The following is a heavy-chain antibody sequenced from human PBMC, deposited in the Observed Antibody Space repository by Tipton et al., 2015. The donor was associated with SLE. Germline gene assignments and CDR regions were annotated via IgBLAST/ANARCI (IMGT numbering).Heavy chain of an antibody. Sequence: RSLRLSCAASGFTFSSFSSYTMNWVRQAPGKGLEWVAVIGHDGSNEYYADSVKGRFTISRDNSKNTLYLQMNSLRAEDTAVYYCASRTPKLGFQHWGQGTLVTVSS. V-gene: IGHV3-33*08. CDR2: IGHDGSNE. CDR1: GFTFSSFSSYT. J-gene: IGHJ1*01. D-gene: IGHD6-13*01. CDR3: ASRTPKLGFQH.